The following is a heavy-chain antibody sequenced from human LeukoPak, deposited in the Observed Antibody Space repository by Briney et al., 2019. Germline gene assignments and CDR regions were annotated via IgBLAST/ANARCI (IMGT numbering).Heavy chain of an antibody. J-gene: IGHJ6*03. V-gene: IGHV3-30*02. Sequence: GGSLRLSCAASGFTLGNHGMHWVRQAPGKGLEWVAFIYSDGVNKYCADSMKGRFTISRDTSKNTLFLEMESLRTEDTAVYYCTTLWFGELLFGHYYYYMDVWGKGTTVTVSS. CDR2: IYSDGVNK. D-gene: IGHD3-10*01. CDR3: TTLWFGELLFGHYYYYMDV. CDR1: GFTLGNHG.